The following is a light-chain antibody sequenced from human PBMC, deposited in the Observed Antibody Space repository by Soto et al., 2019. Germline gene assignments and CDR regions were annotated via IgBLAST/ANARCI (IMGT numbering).Light chain of an antibody. J-gene: IGKJ4*01. Sequence: EIVLTHSPATLSLSPGERATLSCRASQSVSSYLAWYQQKPGQAPRLLIYQTSTRATGIPDRFSGSGSGTDFTLTISRLEPEDFAVYYCQYYGSSVTFAGGTKVDIK. CDR1: QSVSSY. V-gene: IGKV3-20*01. CDR2: QTS. CDR3: QYYGSSVT.